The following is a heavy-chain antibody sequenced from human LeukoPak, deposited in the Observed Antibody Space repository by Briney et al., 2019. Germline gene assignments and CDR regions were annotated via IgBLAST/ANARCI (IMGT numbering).Heavy chain of an antibody. CDR2: ISGNGGGT. CDR1: GFTFRSYA. V-gene: IGHV3-23*01. Sequence: PGGSLRLSCAASGFTFRSYAMSWVRQAPGKGLEWVSAISGNGGGTYYADSAKGRFTISRDNSKNTLYLQMNSLRAEDTAVYYCAKGDCSSTSCYAPADYWGQGTLATVSS. D-gene: IGHD2-2*01. CDR3: AKGDCSSTSCYAPADY. J-gene: IGHJ4*02.